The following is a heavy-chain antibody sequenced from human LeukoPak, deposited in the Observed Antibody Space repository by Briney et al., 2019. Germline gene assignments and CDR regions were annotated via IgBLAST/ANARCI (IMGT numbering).Heavy chain of an antibody. CDR2: INHSGST. CDR3: ARRLKGLVY. V-gene: IGHV4-34*01. J-gene: IGHJ4*02. Sequence: SETLSLTCAVYGGSFSGYYWSWIRQPPGKGLEWIGEINHSGSTNYNPSLKSRVTISVDTSKNQFSLKLSSVTAADTAVYYCARRLKGLVYWGQGTLVTVSS. CDR1: GGSFSGYY.